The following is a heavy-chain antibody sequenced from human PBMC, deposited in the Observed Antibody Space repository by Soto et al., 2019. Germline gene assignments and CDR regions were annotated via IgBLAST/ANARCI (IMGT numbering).Heavy chain of an antibody. J-gene: IGHJ5*02. CDR1: GFSFSRYS. CDR2: IRSSSSYI. CDR3: SRDYGSGFYP. Sequence: EVQMVESGGGLVKPGGSLRLYCAASGFSFSRYSMHWVSQAPGKGLEWVSSIRSSSSYIYYADSVKGRFTISRDNAKNSLYLQMNSLRAEYTAVYYCSRDYGSGFYPWGQGTLVTVSS. V-gene: IGHV3-21*06. D-gene: IGHD3-10*01.